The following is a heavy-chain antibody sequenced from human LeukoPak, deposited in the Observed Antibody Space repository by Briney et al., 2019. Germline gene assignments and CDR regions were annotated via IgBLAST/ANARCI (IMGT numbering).Heavy chain of an antibody. J-gene: IGHJ1*01. CDR1: GFSFSSYG. V-gene: IGHV3-30*18. D-gene: IGHD3-22*01. CDR2: ISYDGSNK. Sequence: GGSLRLSCAASGFSFSSYGMHWVRQAPGKGLEWVAVISYDGSNKYYADSVKGRFTISRDNSKNTLYLQMNSLRTEDTAIYYCAKEDVVVITIRYFQHWGQGTLVTVSS. CDR3: AKEDVVVITIRYFQH.